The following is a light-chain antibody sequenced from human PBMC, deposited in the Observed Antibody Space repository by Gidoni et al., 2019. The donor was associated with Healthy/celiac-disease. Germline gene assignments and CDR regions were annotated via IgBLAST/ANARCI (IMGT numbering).Light chain of an antibody. CDR3: CSYAGSYTYV. Sequence: QSALPQPRSVSGAPGQSVTISCTGTSRAVGGYNSVSWYQQHPGKAPKLMIYDVSKRPSGVPDRFSGSKSGNTASLTISGLQAEDEADYYCCSYAGSYTYVFGTGTKVTVL. J-gene: IGLJ1*01. V-gene: IGLV2-11*01. CDR1: SRAVGGYNS. CDR2: DVS.